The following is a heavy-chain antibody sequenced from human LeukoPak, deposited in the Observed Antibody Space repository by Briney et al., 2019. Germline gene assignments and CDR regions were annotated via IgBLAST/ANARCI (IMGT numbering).Heavy chain of an antibody. Sequence: SETLSLTCTVSGGSISSTTCYWGWIRQPPGKGLEWIGTICSSGSTYYNPSLKSRVTISADTSKNQFSLKLSSVTAADTAVYYCARDHRGSGYDDDGDYSVYYYGMDVWGQGTTVTVSS. D-gene: IGHD5-12*01. V-gene: IGHV4-39*07. CDR3: ARDHRGSGYDDDGDYSVYYYGMDV. CDR2: ICSSGST. J-gene: IGHJ6*02. CDR1: GGSISSTTCY.